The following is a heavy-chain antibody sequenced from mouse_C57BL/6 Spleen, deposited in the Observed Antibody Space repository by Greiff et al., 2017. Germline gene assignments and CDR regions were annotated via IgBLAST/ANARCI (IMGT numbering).Heavy chain of an antibody. CDR1: GFTFTSYG. Sequence: QVQLQQSGAELARPGASVKLSCKASGFTFTSYGISWVKQRTGQGLEWIGEIYPRSGNTYYNEKFKGKATLTADKSSSTAYMELRSLTSEDSAVYFCARGDSDYAMDYWGQGTSVTVSS. V-gene: IGHV1-81*01. CDR2: IYPRSGNT. CDR3: ARGDSDYAMDY. J-gene: IGHJ4*01. D-gene: IGHD2-12*01.